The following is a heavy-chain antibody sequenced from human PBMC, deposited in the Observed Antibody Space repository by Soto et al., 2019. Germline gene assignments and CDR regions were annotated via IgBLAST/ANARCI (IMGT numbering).Heavy chain of an antibody. CDR1: GYTFTGYY. CDR3: ARDLYSSGWHAYDAFDI. CDR2: INPNSGGT. V-gene: IGHV1-2*04. Sequence: GASVKVSCKASGYTFTGYYMRWVRQAPGQGLEWMGWINPNSGGTNYAQKFQGWVTMTRDTSISTAYMELSRLRSDDTAVYYCARDLYSSGWHAYDAFDIWGQGTMVTVSS. J-gene: IGHJ3*02. D-gene: IGHD6-19*01.